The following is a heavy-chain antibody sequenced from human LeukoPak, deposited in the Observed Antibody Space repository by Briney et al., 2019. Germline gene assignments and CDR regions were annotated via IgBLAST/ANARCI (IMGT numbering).Heavy chain of an antibody. Sequence: GGSLRLSCAASGFAFSSYGMHWVRQAPGKGLDWVAVISNDGSKKYYADSVKGRFTISRDNSKNTLSLQVSSLRTEDTAVYYCAKDRYSYASEYSDSWGQGTLVTVSS. V-gene: IGHV3-30*18. CDR3: AKDRYSYASEYSDS. D-gene: IGHD5-18*01. CDR1: GFAFSSYG. CDR2: ISNDGSKK. J-gene: IGHJ4*02.